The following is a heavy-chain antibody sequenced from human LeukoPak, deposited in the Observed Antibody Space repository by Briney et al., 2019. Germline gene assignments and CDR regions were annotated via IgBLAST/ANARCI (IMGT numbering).Heavy chain of an antibody. CDR3: AQTVCSSTSCWFDY. CDR1: GGFISSYY. V-gene: IGHV4-59*01. Sequence: SETLSPTCTVSGGFISSYYWSWIRQPPGKGLEWIGYIYYSGSTNYNPSLKSRVTISVDTSKNQFSLKLSSVTAADTAVYYCAQTVCSSTSCWFDYCGQGTLVTVSS. CDR2: IYYSGST. D-gene: IGHD2-2*01. J-gene: IGHJ4*02.